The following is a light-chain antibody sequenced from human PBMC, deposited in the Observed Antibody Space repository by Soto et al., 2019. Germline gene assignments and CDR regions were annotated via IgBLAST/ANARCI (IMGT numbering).Light chain of an antibody. CDR2: DAS. CDR1: QSVSSY. V-gene: IGKV3-11*01. CDR3: QQLSNWPPLYT. J-gene: IGKJ2*01. Sequence: EIVLTQSPATLSSPPGERATLSCRASQSVSSYLAWDQQKPCQAPRLLIYDASNRATDIPARFSGSGSGTDFTLTISSLEPDDFAVYYCQQLSNWPPLYTFGQGTKLEIK.